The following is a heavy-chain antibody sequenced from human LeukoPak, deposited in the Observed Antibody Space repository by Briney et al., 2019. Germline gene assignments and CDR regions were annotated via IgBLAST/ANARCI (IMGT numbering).Heavy chain of an antibody. Sequence: GGSLRLSCAASGFTFSNYGMHWVRQAPGKGLEWVAVISYDGSNKYYADSVKGRFTISRDNSKNTLYLQMNSLRAEDTAVYYCARDSVVVIDLPDYWGQGTLVTVSS. V-gene: IGHV3-30*03. D-gene: IGHD2-21*01. CDR3: ARDSVVVIDLPDY. CDR1: GFTFSNYG. CDR2: ISYDGSNK. J-gene: IGHJ4*02.